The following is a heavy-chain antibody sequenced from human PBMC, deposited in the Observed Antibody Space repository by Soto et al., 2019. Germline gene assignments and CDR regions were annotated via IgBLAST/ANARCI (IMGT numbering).Heavy chain of an antibody. Sequence: ESLKISCKASGYRFTTYWIGWVRQMPGKGLEWMGAIDPRDSYTKYSPSFQGHVTISVDKSISTAYLQWNSLKASDTAIYYCAREKSDLELFNWLDPWGQGTLVTVSS. CDR2: IDPRDSYT. D-gene: IGHD1-7*01. CDR1: GYRFTTYW. J-gene: IGHJ5*02. V-gene: IGHV5-10-1*01. CDR3: AREKSDLELFNWLDP.